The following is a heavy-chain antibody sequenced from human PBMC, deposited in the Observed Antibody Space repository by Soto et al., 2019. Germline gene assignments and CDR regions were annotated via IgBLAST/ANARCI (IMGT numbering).Heavy chain of an antibody. D-gene: IGHD1-26*01. Sequence: EVQLVESGGGLVQPGGSLRLSCAVSGLTFSDYWMSWVRQAPGRGLGWGANIRQDESEKNYADSVKGRFTISRDNAKSSVYLQMNSLRAEDTAVYYCTNDKFSGSYYVRGLTYYFEYWGQGTLVTVSS. V-gene: IGHV3-7*03. CDR3: TNDKFSGSYYVRGLTYYFEY. CDR1: GLTFSDYW. J-gene: IGHJ4*02. CDR2: IRQDESEK.